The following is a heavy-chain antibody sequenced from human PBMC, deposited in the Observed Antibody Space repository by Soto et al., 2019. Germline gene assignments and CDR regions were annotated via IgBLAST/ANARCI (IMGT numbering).Heavy chain of an antibody. D-gene: IGHD4-17*01. V-gene: IGHV3-21*01. CDR1: GFTFSSYS. Sequence: ESGGGLVKPGGSLRLSCAASGFTFSSYSMNWVRQAPGKGLEWVSSISSSSSYIYYADSVKGRFTISRDNAKNSLYLQMNSLRAEDTAVYYCARGPKTPDYGDYNYYYYYMDVWGKGTTVTVSS. J-gene: IGHJ6*03. CDR3: ARGPKTPDYGDYNYYYYYMDV. CDR2: ISSSSSYI.